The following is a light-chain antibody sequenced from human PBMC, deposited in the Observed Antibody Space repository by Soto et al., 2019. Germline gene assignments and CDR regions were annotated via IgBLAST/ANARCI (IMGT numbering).Light chain of an antibody. CDR1: SSDVGKYKF. CDR3: SSYAGNNNLL. J-gene: IGLJ3*02. CDR2: EVN. V-gene: IGLV2-8*01. Sequence: QSALTQPPSASGSPGQSVTISCTGTSSDVGKYKFVSWYQQHPGKAPKVIIYEVNNRPSGVPDRFSGSKSANTASLTVSGLRVEDEADYYCSSYAGNNNLLFGGGTKLTVL.